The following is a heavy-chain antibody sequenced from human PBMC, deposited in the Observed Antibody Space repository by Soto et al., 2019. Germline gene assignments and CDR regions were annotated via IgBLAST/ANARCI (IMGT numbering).Heavy chain of an antibody. V-gene: IGHV2-5*02. CDR2: IYWDDDK. D-gene: IGHD3-22*01. CDR3: AHRAYYYDSSGYYYVWFDP. Sequence: QITLKESGPTLVKPTQTLTLTCTFSGFSLSTSGVGVGWIRQPPGKALEWLALIYWDDDKRYSPSLKSRLTITNDTYKNQVVLTMTNMDPVDTATYYCAHRAYYYDSSGYYYVWFDPWGQGTLVTVSS. CDR1: GFSLSTSGVG. J-gene: IGHJ5*02.